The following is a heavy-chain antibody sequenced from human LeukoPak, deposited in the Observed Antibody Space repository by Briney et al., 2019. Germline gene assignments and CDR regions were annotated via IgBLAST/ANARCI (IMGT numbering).Heavy chain of an antibody. Sequence: SETLSLTCAVYGGSFSGYYWRWIRQPPGKGLEWMGGINHSGSTNYNPSLKRRVTISVDPPTNQFSLKLSSVTAADTAVYYCARIFKRVGWSREFGWFDPWGQGTLVTVSS. CDR1: GGSFSGYY. CDR3: ARIFKRVGWSREFGWFDP. J-gene: IGHJ5*02. V-gene: IGHV4-34*01. CDR2: INHSGST. D-gene: IGHD6-19*01.